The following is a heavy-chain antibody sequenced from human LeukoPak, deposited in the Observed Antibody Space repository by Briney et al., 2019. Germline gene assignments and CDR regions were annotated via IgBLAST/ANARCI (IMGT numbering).Heavy chain of an antibody. CDR3: AQERLWFGESRSNWFDP. J-gene: IGHJ5*02. D-gene: IGHD3-10*01. V-gene: IGHV4-59*01. CDR1: GGSISSYY. CDR2: IYYSAST. Sequence: SETLSLTCTVSGGSISSYYWSWIRQPPGKGLEWIGYIYYSASTNYNPSLKSLVTISVDTSKNQFSLKLSSVTATDTAVYYCAQERLWFGESRSNWFDPWGQGTLVTVSS.